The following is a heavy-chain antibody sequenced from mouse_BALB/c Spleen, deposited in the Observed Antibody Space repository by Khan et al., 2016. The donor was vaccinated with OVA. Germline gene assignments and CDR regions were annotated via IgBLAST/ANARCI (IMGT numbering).Heavy chain of an antibody. D-gene: IGHD2-14*01. V-gene: IGHV9-3-1*01. Sequence: QIQLVQSGPELKKPGETVTISCKASGYMFTNYGMDWVKQAPGKGLKWMGWINTYTGEPTYADDFKGRFAFSLETSANTAYLQINNLKNEDTATYFCAIREYSRSFAYWGQGTLVTVSA. CDR2: INTYTGEP. CDR3: AIREYSRSFAY. CDR1: GYMFTNYG. J-gene: IGHJ3*01.